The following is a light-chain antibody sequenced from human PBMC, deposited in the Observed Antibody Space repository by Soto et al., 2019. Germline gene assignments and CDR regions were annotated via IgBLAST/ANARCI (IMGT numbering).Light chain of an antibody. Sequence: DIQXXXXPXXVSASVGDRVTITCRASQSISSWLAWYQQKPGKAPNLLIYKASSLESGVPSRFSGSGSGTEFTLTLSSLQPDDFATYYCQQYNIYPWTFGQGTKVEIK. CDR2: KAS. J-gene: IGKJ1*01. CDR1: QSISSW. CDR3: QQYNIYPWT. V-gene: IGKV1-5*03.